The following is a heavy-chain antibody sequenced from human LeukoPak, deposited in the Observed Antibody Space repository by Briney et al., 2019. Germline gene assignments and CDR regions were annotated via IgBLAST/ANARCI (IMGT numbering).Heavy chain of an antibody. CDR2: ISSGGDTI. V-gene: IGHV3-11*01. Sequence: PGGSLRLSCAVSGFSFSDYYMSWIRQAPGQGLEWLSYISSGGDTIYYADSVKGRFSISRDNAKSSLYLQINSLRAEDTALYYCARNAPFRNDGWPLFDYWGQGTLLTVSS. J-gene: IGHJ4*02. CDR1: GFSFSDYY. D-gene: IGHD1-1*01. CDR3: ARNAPFRNDGWPLFDY.